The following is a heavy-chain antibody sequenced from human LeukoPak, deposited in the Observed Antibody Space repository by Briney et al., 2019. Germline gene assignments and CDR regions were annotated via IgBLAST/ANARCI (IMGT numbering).Heavy chain of an antibody. CDR3: AKVYSSSSRDSFDV. CDR2: INHGGSI. D-gene: IGHD6-6*01. CDR1: VGPFIGYF. J-gene: IGHJ3*01. Sequence: SETLSLTCAVYVGPFIGYFWSWIRQPPGKGLEWIGEINHGGSINYNPSLKSRVTISRDTSKNQFSLNLYSVTAADTAVYYCAKVYSSSSRDSFDVWGPGTMATVSS. V-gene: IGHV4-34*01.